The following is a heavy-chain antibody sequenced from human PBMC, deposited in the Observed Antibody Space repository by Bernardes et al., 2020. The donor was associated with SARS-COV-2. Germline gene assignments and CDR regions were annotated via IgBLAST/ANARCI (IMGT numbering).Heavy chain of an antibody. CDR2: IKRDGSET. Sequence: GGSLRLSCAGSGFDFSDYWMTWVRQAPGKGLEWVANIKRDGSETYYVDSVKGRFTISRDNAKNLVFLQMNSLRPEDTALYYCAKGTVDFVSSGIDSWGQGTQVIVSS. J-gene: IGHJ4*02. D-gene: IGHD3-10*01. CDR3: AKGTVDFVSSGIDS. V-gene: IGHV3-7*03. CDR1: GFDFSDYW.